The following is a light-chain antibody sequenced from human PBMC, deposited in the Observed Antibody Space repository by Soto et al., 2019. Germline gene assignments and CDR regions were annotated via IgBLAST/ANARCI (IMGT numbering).Light chain of an antibody. CDR3: QQYGSSPRGT. CDR2: GAS. V-gene: IGKV3-20*01. Sequence: EIVLTQSPGTLSLSPGERATLSCRASQSVSSSYLAWYQQQPGQAPRLLIYGASSTATGIPDRFSGSGSGTDFTLTISRLEPEDFAVYYCQQYGSSPRGTFGQGTKLEIK. J-gene: IGKJ2*01. CDR1: QSVSSSY.